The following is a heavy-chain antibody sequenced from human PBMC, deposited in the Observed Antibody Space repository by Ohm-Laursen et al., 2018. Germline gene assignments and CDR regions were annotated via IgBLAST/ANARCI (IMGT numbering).Heavy chain of an antibody. D-gene: IGHD5-18*01. CDR3: ARGRGYSYGYAY. CDR1: GFTVSSNY. Sequence: SLRLSCTASGFTVSSNYMSWVRQAPGKGLEWVSVIYSGGSTYHADSVKGRFTISRDNSKNTLYLQMNSLRAEDTAVYYCARGRGYSYGYAYWGQGTLVTVSS. V-gene: IGHV3-53*01. CDR2: IYSGGST. J-gene: IGHJ4*02.